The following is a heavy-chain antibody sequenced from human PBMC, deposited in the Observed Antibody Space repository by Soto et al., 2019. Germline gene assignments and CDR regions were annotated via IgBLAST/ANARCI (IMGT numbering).Heavy chain of an antibody. CDR2: ISGSGGRS. CDR1: GFTFSNYA. V-gene: IGHV3-23*01. Sequence: EVQLLDSGGGLVQPGGSLRLSCAASGFTFSNYALTWVRQGPGKGLEWVSGISGSGGRSYYADSVKGRFTISRDNSKSPLYLQMNSLRAEDTAVYDCAKAYFVWSSEQPYYFDYWGQGTLVTVSS. J-gene: IGHJ4*02. CDR3: AKAYFVWSSEQPYYFDY. D-gene: IGHD3-16*01.